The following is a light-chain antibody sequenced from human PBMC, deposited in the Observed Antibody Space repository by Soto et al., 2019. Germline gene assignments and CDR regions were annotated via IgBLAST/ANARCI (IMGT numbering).Light chain of an antibody. CDR3: QVWYTTNDHPI. J-gene: IGLJ2*01. V-gene: IGLV3-21*04. CDR1: NIGDKA. CDR2: YDF. Sequence: SSVLTQRPSVSVAPEKAARITCGGDNIGDKAVHWYQHSPGQAPVLVIYYDFERPSGIHERFPGSNSGNTANLILSRVEAWDEAEFYCQVWYTTNDHPIFGGGTKLTVL.